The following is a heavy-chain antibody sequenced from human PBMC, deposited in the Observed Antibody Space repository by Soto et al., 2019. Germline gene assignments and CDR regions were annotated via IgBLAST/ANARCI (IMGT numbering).Heavy chain of an antibody. D-gene: IGHD2-15*01. CDR3: AKDYGYCSGGSCYSSGWVDP. Sequence: QVQLVESGVGVVQPGRSLRLSCAASGFTFSSYGMHWVRQAPGKGLVWGAVISYDGSNKYYADSVKGRFTISRDNSKNTLYLQMNSLRAEDTAVYYCAKDYGYCSGGSCYSSGWVDPWGQGTLVTVAS. CDR1: GFTFSSYG. J-gene: IGHJ5*02. CDR2: ISYDGSNK. V-gene: IGHV3-30*18.